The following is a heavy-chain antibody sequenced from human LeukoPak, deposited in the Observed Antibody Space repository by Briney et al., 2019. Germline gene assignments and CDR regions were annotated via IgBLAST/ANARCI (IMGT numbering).Heavy chain of an antibody. CDR1: GYTFTGYY. CDR3: ARGSPPLIVLMVYAHELFDY. V-gene: IGHV1-2*02. J-gene: IGHJ4*02. Sequence: ASVKVSCKASGYTFTGYYMHWVRQAPGQGLEWMGWINPNSGGTNYAQKFQGRVTMTRDTSISTAYMELSRLRSDDTAVYYCARGSPPLIVLMVYAHELFDYWGQGTLVTVSS. D-gene: IGHD2-8*01. CDR2: INPNSGGT.